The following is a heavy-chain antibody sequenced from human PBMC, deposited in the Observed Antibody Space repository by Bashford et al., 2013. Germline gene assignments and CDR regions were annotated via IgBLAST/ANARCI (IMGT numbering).Heavy chain of an antibody. Sequence: PSVKVSCKASGYNFATFGISWVRQAPGQGLEWMGWISAYNGDTYYAQKFQGRVTMTTDTSTSTAYMELKSLRSDDTGLYYCARDPRVGTTDIFNFWGRGTMVTVSS. CDR2: ISAYNGDT. CDR3: ARDPRVGTTDIFNF. CDR1: GYNFATFG. V-gene: IGHV1-18*01. D-gene: IGHD1-26*01. J-gene: IGHJ3*01.